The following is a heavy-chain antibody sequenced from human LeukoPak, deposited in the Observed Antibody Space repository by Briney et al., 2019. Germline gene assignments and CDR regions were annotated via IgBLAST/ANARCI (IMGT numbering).Heavy chain of an antibody. CDR3: VRDGDDYNFDY. CDR2: ISSSSSYI. J-gene: IGHJ4*02. Sequence: GGSLRLSCAASGFTFSSHSMNWVRQAPGKGLEWVSSISSSSSYIDYADSVKGRFTISRDNAQNSLYLQMYSLRAEDTAAYYCVRDGDDYNFDYWGQGSLVTVSS. D-gene: IGHD5-24*01. V-gene: IGHV3-21*01. CDR1: GFTFSSHS.